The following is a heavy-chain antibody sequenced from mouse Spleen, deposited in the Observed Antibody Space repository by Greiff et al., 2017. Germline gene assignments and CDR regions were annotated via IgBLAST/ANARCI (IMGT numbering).Heavy chain of an antibody. Sequence: QVQLKQSGAELARPGASVKLSCKASGYTFTSYGISWVKQRTGQGLEWIGEIYPRSGNTYYNEKFKGKATLTADKSSSTAYMELRSLTSEDSAVYFCARRYYDGSYGFAYWGQGTLVTVSA. D-gene: IGHD1-1*01. CDR2: IYPRSGNT. J-gene: IGHJ3*01. CDR3: ARRYYDGSYGFAY. CDR1: GYTFTSYG. V-gene: IGHV1-81*01.